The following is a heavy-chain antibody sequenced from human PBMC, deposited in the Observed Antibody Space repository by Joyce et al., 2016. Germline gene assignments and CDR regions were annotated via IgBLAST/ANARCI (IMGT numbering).Heavy chain of an antibody. J-gene: IGHJ4*02. CDR3: AREGVGELYVPHYFDY. V-gene: IGHV3-74*01. D-gene: IGHD3-10*02. CDR2: INRDGSST. CDR1: GFSFSGYW. Sequence: EVQLVESGGGLVQPGGSLRLSCAASGFSFSGYWMHWVRQAQGKGLGWVYRINRDGSSTAHADSVKGRFTISRDNAKNTLYLQMNSLRAEDTAVYYCAREGVGELYVPHYFDYWGQGTVVTVSS.